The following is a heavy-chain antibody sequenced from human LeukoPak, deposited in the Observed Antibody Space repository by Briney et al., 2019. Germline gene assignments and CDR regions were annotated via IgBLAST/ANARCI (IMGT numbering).Heavy chain of an antibody. Sequence: GGSLRLSCIASGFTFSNYGMHWVRQAPGEGLEWVAVISYDGSNKYYADSVKGRFTISRDNSKNTLYLQMNSLRAEDTAVYYCARVYYFASSGYYFPPDYWGQGTLVTVSS. V-gene: IGHV3-30*03. CDR2: ISYDGSNK. J-gene: IGHJ4*02. D-gene: IGHD3-22*01. CDR3: ARVYYFASSGYYFPPDY. CDR1: GFTFSNYG.